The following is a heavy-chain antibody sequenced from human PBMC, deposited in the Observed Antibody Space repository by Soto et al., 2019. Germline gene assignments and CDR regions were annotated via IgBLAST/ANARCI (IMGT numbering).Heavy chain of an antibody. Sequence: PGGSLRLSCAASGFTFSSYSMNWVRQAPGKGLEWVSSISSSSSYIYYADSVKGRFTISRDNAKNSLYLQMNSLRAEDTAVYYCARDLDYGDSTFDYWGQGTLVTVSS. CDR3: ARDLDYGDSTFDY. V-gene: IGHV3-21*01. CDR2: ISSSSSYI. D-gene: IGHD4-17*01. J-gene: IGHJ4*02. CDR1: GFTFSSYS.